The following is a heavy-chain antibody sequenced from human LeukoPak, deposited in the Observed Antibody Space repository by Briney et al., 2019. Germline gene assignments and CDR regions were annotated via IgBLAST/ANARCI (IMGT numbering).Heavy chain of an antibody. D-gene: IGHD2-2*02. CDR3: ARDFSPYHAFDI. Sequence: GASVKVSCKASGYTFTGYYMHWVRQAPGQGLEWMGWINPNSGGTNYAQKFQGRVTMTRDTSISTAYMELSRLRSDDTAVHYCARDFSPYHAFDIWGQGTMVTVSS. CDR2: INPNSGGT. J-gene: IGHJ3*02. V-gene: IGHV1-2*02. CDR1: GYTFTGYY.